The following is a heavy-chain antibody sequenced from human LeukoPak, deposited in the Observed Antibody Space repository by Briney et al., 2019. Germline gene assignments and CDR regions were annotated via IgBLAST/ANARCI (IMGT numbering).Heavy chain of an antibody. V-gene: IGHV4-34*01. CDR1: GGSFSDYY. CDR3: ARIAAAQNYYYYYGMDV. D-gene: IGHD6-13*01. Sequence: SETLSLTCAVYGGSFSDYYWSWIRQPPGKGPEWIGEINHSGSTNYNPSLKSRVTISVDTSKNQFSLKLSSVTAADTAMYYCARIAAAQNYYYYYGMDVWGQGTTVTVSS. J-gene: IGHJ6*02. CDR2: INHSGST.